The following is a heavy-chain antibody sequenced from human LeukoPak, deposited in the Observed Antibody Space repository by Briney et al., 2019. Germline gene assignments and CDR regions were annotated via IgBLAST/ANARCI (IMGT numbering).Heavy chain of an antibody. CDR1: GFTFSSYA. J-gene: IGHJ4*02. Sequence: GGSLRLSCAASGFTFSSYAMSWVRQAPGKGLEWVSAISGSGGSTYYADSVKGRFSISRDNSKDTLYLQMNSLRAEDTAIYYCAKEGYYGDYWNGMFDYWGQGTLVTVSS. CDR2: ISGSGGST. D-gene: IGHD4-17*01. V-gene: IGHV3-23*01. CDR3: AKEGYYGDYWNGMFDY.